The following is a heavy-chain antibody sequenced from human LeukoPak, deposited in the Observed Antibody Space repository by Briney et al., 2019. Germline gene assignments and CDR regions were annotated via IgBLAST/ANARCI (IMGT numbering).Heavy chain of an antibody. CDR2: ISYDGSNK. V-gene: IGHV3-30*03. J-gene: IGHJ6*03. CDR3: AIIVVVPAAHQRDYMDV. CDR1: GFTFSNSA. D-gene: IGHD2-2*01. Sequence: GGSLRLSCAASGFTFSNSAMTWILQLPGKGLEWVAVISYDGSNKYYADSVKGRFTISRDNSKNTLYLQMNSLRAEDTAVYYCAIIVVVPAAHQRDYMDVWGKGTTVTISS.